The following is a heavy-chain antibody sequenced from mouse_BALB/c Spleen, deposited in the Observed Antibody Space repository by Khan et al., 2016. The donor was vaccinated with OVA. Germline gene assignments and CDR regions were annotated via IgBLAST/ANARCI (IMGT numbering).Heavy chain of an antibody. Sequence: QVRLQQSGAELARPGASVKLSCKASGYTFTDYYINWMKQRTGQGLEWIGEISPGSGDIYSNEKFKGKATLTADKSSSTAYMQLSSLTSEDSAVYFGARRNYFGYTFAYWGQGTLVTVSA. J-gene: IGHJ3*01. D-gene: IGHD1-2*01. CDR3: ARRNYFGYTFAY. CDR1: GYTFTDYY. CDR2: ISPGSGDI. V-gene: IGHV1-77*01.